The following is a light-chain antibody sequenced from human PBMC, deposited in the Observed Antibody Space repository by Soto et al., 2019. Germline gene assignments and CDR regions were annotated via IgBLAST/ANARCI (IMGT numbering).Light chain of an antibody. CDR2: DDS. V-gene: IGLV3-21*02. CDR1: DMGTKS. Sequence: SYELTQPPSVSVAPGQTARITCEGNDMGTKSVSWFQQKAGQAPVLVVYDDSDRPSGIPERFSGSDSGNTATLTISRVEAGDEADYYCQVWDSSSDWVFGGVTKLTVL. CDR3: QVWDSSSDWV. J-gene: IGLJ3*02.